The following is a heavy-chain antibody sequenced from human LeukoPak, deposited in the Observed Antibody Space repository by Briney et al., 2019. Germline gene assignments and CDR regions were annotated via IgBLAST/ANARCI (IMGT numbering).Heavy chain of an antibody. V-gene: IGHV3-30*02. J-gene: IGHJ4*02. CDR2: TRSDGSDK. CDR1: GFTSSNYG. D-gene: IGHD1-1*01. Sequence: GGSLRLSCAASGFTSSNYGMHWVRQAPGKGLEWVAFTRSDGSDKYYADSVKGRFTISRDSSKNTLYLQMNSLRAEDTAVYYCARDWKGDYFDYWGQGTLVTVSS. CDR3: ARDWKGDYFDY.